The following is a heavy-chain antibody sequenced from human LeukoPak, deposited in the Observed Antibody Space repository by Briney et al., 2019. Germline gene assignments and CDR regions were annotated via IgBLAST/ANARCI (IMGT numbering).Heavy chain of an antibody. D-gene: IGHD1-26*01. CDR1: GGSISSGSYY. V-gene: IGHV4-61*02. CDR2: IYTSGST. Sequence: SETLSLTCTVSGGSISSGSYYWSWIRQPAGKGLEWIGRIYTSGSTNYNPSLKSRVTISVDTSKNQFSLKLSSVTAADTAVYYCARPIIVGAPLFDYWGQGTLVTVSS. CDR3: ARPIIVGAPLFDY. J-gene: IGHJ4*02.